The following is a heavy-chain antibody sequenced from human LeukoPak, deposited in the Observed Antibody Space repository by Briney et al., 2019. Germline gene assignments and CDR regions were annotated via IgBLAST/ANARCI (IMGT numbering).Heavy chain of an antibody. J-gene: IGHJ6*03. Sequence: GGSLRLSCAASGFTFNNYGMHWVRQAPGKGLEWVAFIRYNGNNQYYVDSVKGRFTISRDNSKNTLYLQVNSLKGDDTAVYYCAKDSAFYYIDVWGKGTTVIISS. CDR3: AKDSAFYYIDV. D-gene: IGHD3-10*01. CDR1: GFTFNNYG. V-gene: IGHV3-30*02. CDR2: IRYNGNNQ.